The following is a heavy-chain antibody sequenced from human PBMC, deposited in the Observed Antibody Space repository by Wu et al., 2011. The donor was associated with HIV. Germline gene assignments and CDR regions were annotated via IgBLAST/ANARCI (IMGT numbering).Heavy chain of an antibody. CDR3: AKSWVRSDAYCDRWCYSPDHIDI. CDR1: DDLQSSA. D-gene: IGHD2-21*01. V-gene: IGHV1-69*01. J-gene: IGHJ6*03. Sequence: VQSGSEVKTPGSSVKVSCRPSDDLQSSAISWIRQALDRLEWLGRFNYVYATTNYAQRFQDRVTITANEHTSTVYMELARLTSEDTAIYFCAKSWVRSDAYCDRWCYSPDHIDIWGAGTTVTVSS. CDR2: FNYVYATT.